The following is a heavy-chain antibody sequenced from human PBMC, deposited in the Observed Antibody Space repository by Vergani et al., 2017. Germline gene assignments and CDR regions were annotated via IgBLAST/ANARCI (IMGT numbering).Heavy chain of an antibody. CDR1: GFTFSSYA. Sequence: EVQLLESGGGLVQPGGSLRLSCAASGFTFSSYAMSWVRQAPGKGLEWVSAISGSGGSTYYADSLKGRFTISRDNSKNTLYLQMNSLRAEDTAVNYCAKKSGGADNWINYYYYYGMDVWGQGTTVTVSS. D-gene: IGHD1-20*01. V-gene: IGHV3-23*01. CDR2: ISGSGGST. CDR3: AKKSGGADNWINYYYYYGMDV. J-gene: IGHJ6*01.